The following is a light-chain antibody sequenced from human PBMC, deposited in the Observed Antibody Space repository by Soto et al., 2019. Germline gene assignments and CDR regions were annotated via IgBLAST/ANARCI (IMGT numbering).Light chain of an antibody. CDR1: QSVLYRSNNKNY. CDR2: WAS. Sequence: DIVMAQSPDSLAVSLGERATINCKSSQSVLYRSNNKNYLAWFQQKPGQPPKLLLYWASTRESGVPDRFSGSGSGTDFTLTISSLQAEDVAVYYFQQHYSTPPPTFGQGTKLEIK. J-gene: IGKJ2*01. V-gene: IGKV4-1*01. CDR3: QQHYSTPPPT.